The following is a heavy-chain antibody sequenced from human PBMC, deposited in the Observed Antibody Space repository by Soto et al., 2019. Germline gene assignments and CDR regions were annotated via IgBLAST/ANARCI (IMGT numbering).Heavy chain of an antibody. CDR3: ARHPYDSSGYIDY. CDR2: IYYSGST. V-gene: IGHV4-39*01. CDR1: GGSISSSSDY. J-gene: IGHJ4*02. D-gene: IGHD3-22*01. Sequence: SETLSIACTVSGGSISSSSDYWGWIRQPPGKGLEWIGGIYYSGSTYYNPSLKSRVTISVDTSKNQFSLKLSSVTAADMAVYYCARHPYDSSGYIDYWGQGTLVTVPS.